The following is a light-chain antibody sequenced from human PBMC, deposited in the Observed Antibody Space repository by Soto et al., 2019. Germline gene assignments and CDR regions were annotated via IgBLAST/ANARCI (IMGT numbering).Light chain of an antibody. CDR3: NAQADNGKHV. CDR2: EVS. Sequence: QSVLTQPPSASGSPGQSVTISCTVNSNDVGHSSFISWYQQHPGKGPKLIIYEVSKRPSGVPDRFSGSKSGNTASLSVSGLQDEDEADYFCNAQADNGKHVFGTGTKLTVL. J-gene: IGLJ1*01. V-gene: IGLV2-8*01. CDR1: SNDVGHSSF.